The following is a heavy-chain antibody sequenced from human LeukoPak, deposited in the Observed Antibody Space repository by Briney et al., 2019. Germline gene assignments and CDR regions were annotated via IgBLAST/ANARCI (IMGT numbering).Heavy chain of an antibody. J-gene: IGHJ3*02. CDR2: INPNSGGT. CDR3: AREGWELRSSAFDI. CDR1: GYTFTGYY. D-gene: IGHD1-26*01. V-gene: IGHV1-2*02. Sequence: GASVKVSCKASGYTFTGYYMHWVRQAPGQGLEWMGWINPNSGGTNYAQKFQGRVTMTRDTSISTAYMELSRLRSDDTAVYYCAREGWELRSSAFDIWGQGTMVTVSS.